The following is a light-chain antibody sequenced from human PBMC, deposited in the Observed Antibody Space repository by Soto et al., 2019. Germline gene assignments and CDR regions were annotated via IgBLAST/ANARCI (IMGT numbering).Light chain of an antibody. CDR3: MQGGHWPT. V-gene: IGKV2-30*01. Sequence: DVVMTQSPLSLPVTLGQPASISCRSSQSLVSSNGNTYLNWFRQRPGQSPRRLVYKVSNRDSGVPDRFSGSGSGTDFTLNISRVEAEDVGVYYCMQGGHWPTFGQGTKLEIK. CDR2: KVS. J-gene: IGKJ2*01. CDR1: QSLVSSNGNTY.